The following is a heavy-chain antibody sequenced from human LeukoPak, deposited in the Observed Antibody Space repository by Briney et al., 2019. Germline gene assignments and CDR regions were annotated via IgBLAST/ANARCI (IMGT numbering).Heavy chain of an antibody. Sequence: GGSLRLSCAASGFTLSSYDMHWVRQPTGKGLEWVSAIGTAGDTYYPGSVNGRFTISRENAKNSLYLQMNSLRAGDTAVYSCARGTYYYDSSGYYPGAFDIWGQGTMVTVSS. CDR2: IGTAGDT. J-gene: IGHJ3*02. V-gene: IGHV3-13*01. CDR3: ARGTYYYDSSGYYPGAFDI. D-gene: IGHD3-22*01. CDR1: GFTLSSYD.